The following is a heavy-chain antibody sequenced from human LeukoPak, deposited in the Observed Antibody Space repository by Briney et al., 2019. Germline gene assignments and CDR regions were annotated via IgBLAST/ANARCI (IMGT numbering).Heavy chain of an antibody. D-gene: IGHD3-22*01. CDR1: GFTFSSYS. Sequence: GGSLRLSCAASGFTFSSYSMNWVRQAPGKGLEWVSCISSSSSTIYYADSVKGRFTISRDNAKNSLYLQMNSLRAEDTAVYYCARDGAFDSSPFDYWGQGTLVTVSS. J-gene: IGHJ4*02. V-gene: IGHV3-48*01. CDR2: ISSSSSTI. CDR3: ARDGAFDSSPFDY.